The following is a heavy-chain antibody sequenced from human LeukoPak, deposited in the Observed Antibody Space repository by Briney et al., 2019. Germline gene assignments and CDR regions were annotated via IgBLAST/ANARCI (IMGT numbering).Heavy chain of an antibody. J-gene: IGHJ3*02. D-gene: IGHD2-2*01. CDR1: GFTFDDYA. CDR3: AKVGSSSYASDI. Sequence: PGGSLRLSCAASGFTFDDYAMHWVRQAPGKGLEWVSGISWNGGSIGYADSVKGRFTISRDNAKNSLYLQMNSLRAEDTALYYCAKVGSSSYASDIWGQGTMVTVSS. V-gene: IGHV3-9*01. CDR2: ISWNGGSI.